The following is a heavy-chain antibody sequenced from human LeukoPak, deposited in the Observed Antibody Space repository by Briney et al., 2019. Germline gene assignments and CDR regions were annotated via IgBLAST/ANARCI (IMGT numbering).Heavy chain of an antibody. V-gene: IGHV1-69*05. D-gene: IGHD1-7*01. J-gene: IGHJ4*02. Sequence: SVKVSCKASGGTFSSYAISWVRQAPGQGLEWMGGIIPIFGTANYAQKFQGRVTITTDESTGTAYMELSSLRSEDTAVYYCARAMDWNYAIGYWGQGTLVTVSS. CDR1: GGTFSSYA. CDR3: ARAMDWNYAIGY. CDR2: IIPIFGTA.